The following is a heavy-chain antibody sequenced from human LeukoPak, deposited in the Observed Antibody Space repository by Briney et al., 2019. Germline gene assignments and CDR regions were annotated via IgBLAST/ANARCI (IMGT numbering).Heavy chain of an antibody. J-gene: IGHJ4*02. V-gene: IGHV3-30*04. CDR3: AKGYSSSWYSTYFDY. Sequence: GGSLTLSCAASGFTFSTYAMYWVRQAPGKGLEWWAVILYDGTNEYYADSVKGRFIISRDNSKNTLYLQMNSLRTEDTAVYYCAKGYSSSWYSTYFDYWGEGTLVTVSS. D-gene: IGHD6-13*01. CDR1: GFTFSTYA. CDR2: ILYDGTNE.